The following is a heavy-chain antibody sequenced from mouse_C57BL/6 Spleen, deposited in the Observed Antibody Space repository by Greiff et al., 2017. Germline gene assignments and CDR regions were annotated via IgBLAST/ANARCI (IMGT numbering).Heavy chain of an antibody. J-gene: IGHJ1*03. Sequence: EVQLVESGEGLVKPGGSLKLSCAASGFTFSSYAMSWVRQTPEQRLEWVAYISSGGDYIYYADTVKGRFTISRDNARDTLYLQMSSLKSEDTAMYYCTRDPGNYYGSSRYWYFDVWGTGTTVTVSS. CDR1: GFTFSSYA. CDR2: ISSGGDYI. V-gene: IGHV5-9-1*02. D-gene: IGHD1-1*01. CDR3: TRDPGNYYGSSRYWYFDV.